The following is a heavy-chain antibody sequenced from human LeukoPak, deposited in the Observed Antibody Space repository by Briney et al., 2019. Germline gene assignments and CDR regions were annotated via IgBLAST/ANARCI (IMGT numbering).Heavy chain of an antibody. Sequence: APVKVSCKASGYTFTSYYMHWVRQAPGQGLEWMGIINPSGGSTSYAQKFQGRVTMTRDTSTSTVYMELNSLRAEDTAVYYCARAGGYYDSSGYYEGDYWGQGTLVTVSS. J-gene: IGHJ4*02. CDR3: ARAGGYYDSSGYYEGDY. V-gene: IGHV1-46*01. CDR1: GYTFTSYY. CDR2: INPSGGST. D-gene: IGHD3-22*01.